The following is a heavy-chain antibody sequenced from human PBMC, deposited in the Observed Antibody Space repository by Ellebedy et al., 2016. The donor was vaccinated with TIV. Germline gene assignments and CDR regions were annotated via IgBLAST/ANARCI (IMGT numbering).Heavy chain of an antibody. CDR1: GFTFSGYW. CDR2: IKYDGSEK. J-gene: IGHJ4*02. Sequence: PGGSLRLSCAASGFTFSGYWMTWVRQAPGKGLEWVANIKYDGSEKNYVESVKGRFTIARDNAKNSLYLQMNDLRAEDTAVYYCARSWGLLYYHDSSAGDYWGQGTLVTVSS. CDR3: ARSWGLLYYHDSSAGDY. D-gene: IGHD3-22*01. V-gene: IGHV3-7*04.